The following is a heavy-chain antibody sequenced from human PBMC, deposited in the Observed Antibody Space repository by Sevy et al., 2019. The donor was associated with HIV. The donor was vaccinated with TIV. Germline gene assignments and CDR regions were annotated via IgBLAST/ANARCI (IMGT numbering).Heavy chain of an antibody. V-gene: IGHV4-4*07. J-gene: IGHJ4*02. CDR3: ERDLGVTAGTASFFDY. Sequence: SETLSLTCTVSGGSISSYYWSWIRQPAGKGLEWIGRIYTSGSTNYNPSLKSRVTMSVDTSKNQLSLKLSSVSAADTAVYYCERDLGVTAGTASFFDYWGQGTLVTVSS. CDR2: IYTSGST. CDR1: GGSISSYY. D-gene: IGHD6-13*01.